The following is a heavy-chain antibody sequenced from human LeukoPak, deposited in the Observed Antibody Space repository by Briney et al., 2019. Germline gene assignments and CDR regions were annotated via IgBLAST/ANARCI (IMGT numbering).Heavy chain of an antibody. CDR1: GFTVSSNY. CDR2: IYSSGST. J-gene: IGHJ1*01. Sequence: GGSLRLSCAASGFTVSSNYMSWVRQAPGKGLEWVSVIYSSGSTYYADSVKGRFTISRDNSKNTLYLQMNSLRAEDTAVYYCAKDPPQLWLKYFQHWGQGTLVTVSS. V-gene: IGHV3-53*01. D-gene: IGHD5-18*01. CDR3: AKDPPQLWLKYFQH.